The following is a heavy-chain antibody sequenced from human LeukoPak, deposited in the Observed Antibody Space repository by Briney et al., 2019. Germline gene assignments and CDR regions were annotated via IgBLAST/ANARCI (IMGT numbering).Heavy chain of an antibody. V-gene: IGHV3-7*01. CDR1: GFTFSSYW. Sequence: PGGSLRLSCAASGFTFSSYWMSWVRQAPGKGLKWVANIKQDGSEKYYVDSVKGRFTISRDNAKNSLYLQMNSLRAEDTAVYYCARKEAGTLIYDYYFDYWGQGTLVTVSS. CDR2: IKQDGSEK. CDR3: ARKEAGTLIYDYYFDY. D-gene: IGHD2/OR15-2a*01. J-gene: IGHJ4*02.